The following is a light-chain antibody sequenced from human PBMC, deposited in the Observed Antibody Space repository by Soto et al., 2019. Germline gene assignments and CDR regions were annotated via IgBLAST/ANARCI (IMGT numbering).Light chain of an antibody. CDR2: NAF. J-gene: IGLJ2*01. CDR3: SSYRGSNTVV. V-gene: IGLV2-14*03. CDR1: SSDVGGYNY. Sequence: QSVLTQPASVSGSPGQSITISCTGTSSDVGGYNYVSWYQHHPGRAPKLMIYNAFDRPSGVSNRFSGSKSGNTASLTISGLQAEGEADYYCSSYRGSNTVVFGGGTQLTVL.